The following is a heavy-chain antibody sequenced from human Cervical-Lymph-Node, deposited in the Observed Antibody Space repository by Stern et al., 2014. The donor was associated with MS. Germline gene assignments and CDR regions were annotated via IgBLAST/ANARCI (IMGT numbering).Heavy chain of an antibody. Sequence: VQLVQSGSELKKPGASVKISCKASGYSFTSYAMKWVRQAPGQGLEWMGWINTNNGNPTYAQGFTGRFVFSLDTSVSTAYLQISGLRAEDSAVYYCATVSSVDYPYWGQGTLVTVSS. J-gene: IGHJ4*02. CDR1: GYSFTSYA. CDR3: ATVSSVDYPY. D-gene: IGHD3-22*01. CDR2: INTNNGNP. V-gene: IGHV7-4-1*02.